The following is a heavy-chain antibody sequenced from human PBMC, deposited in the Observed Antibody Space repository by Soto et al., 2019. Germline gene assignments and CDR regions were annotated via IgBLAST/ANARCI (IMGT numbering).Heavy chain of an antibody. CDR2: FDPEDGET. D-gene: IGHD3-10*01. CDR1: GYTLTELS. V-gene: IGHV1-24*01. Sequence: ASVKVSCKVSGYTLTELSMHWVRQAPGKGLEWMGGFDPEDGETIYANSVKGRFTISRHDSTNTLYLQMNSLTPEDTAVYYCARDGPYYYATRMDVWGQGTTVTVSS. CDR3: ARDGPYYYATRMDV. J-gene: IGHJ6*02.